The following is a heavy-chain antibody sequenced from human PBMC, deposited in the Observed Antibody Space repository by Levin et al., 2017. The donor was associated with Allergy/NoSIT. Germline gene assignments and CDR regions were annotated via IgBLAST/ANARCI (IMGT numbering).Heavy chain of an antibody. CDR1: GFTFSSYA. CDR3: AREHGAYYDFWSGYFGSRVWFDP. D-gene: IGHD3-3*01. Sequence: GGSLRLSCAASGFTFSSYAMHWVRQAPGKGLEWVAVISYDGSNKYYADSVKGRFTISRDNSKNTLYLQMNSLRAEDTAVYYCAREHGAYYDFWSGYFGSRVWFDPWGQGTLVTVSS. J-gene: IGHJ5*02. V-gene: IGHV3-30-3*01. CDR2: ISYDGSNK.